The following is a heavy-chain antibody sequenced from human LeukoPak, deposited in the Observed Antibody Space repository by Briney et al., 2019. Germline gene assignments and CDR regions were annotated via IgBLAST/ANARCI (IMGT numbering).Heavy chain of an antibody. V-gene: IGHV4-4*07. CDR1: GGSISSYY. CDR2: IYTSGST. Sequence: SETLSLTCAVSGGSISSYYWSWIRQPAGKGLEWIGRIYTSGSTNYNPSLKSRVTMSVDTSKNQFSLKLSSVTAADTAVYYCARDRSSSWYPSDNWFDPWGQGTLVTVSS. CDR3: ARDRSSSWYPSDNWFDP. J-gene: IGHJ5*02. D-gene: IGHD6-13*01.